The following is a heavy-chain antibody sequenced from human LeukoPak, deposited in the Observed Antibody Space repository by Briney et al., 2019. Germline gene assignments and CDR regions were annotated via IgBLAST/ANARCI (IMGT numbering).Heavy chain of an antibody. CDR3: ARGSSSSWYEGGRSPLHFDY. D-gene: IGHD6-13*01. CDR2: IKQDGSEK. Sequence: GSLRLSCAASGFTFSDFYMSWIRQAPGKGLEWVANIKQDGSEKYYVDSVKGRFTISGDNAKNSLYLQMNSLRAEDTAVYYCARGSSSSWYEGGRSPLHFDYWGQGTLVTVSS. V-gene: IGHV3-7*01. CDR1: GFTFSDFY. J-gene: IGHJ4*02.